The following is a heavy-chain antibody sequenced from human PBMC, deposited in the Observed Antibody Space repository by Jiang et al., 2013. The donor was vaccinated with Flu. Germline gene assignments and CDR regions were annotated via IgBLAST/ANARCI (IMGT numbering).Heavy chain of an antibody. CDR1: GFTFSNYA. J-gene: IGHJ4*02. V-gene: IGHV3-33*01. D-gene: IGHD3-10*01. CDR3: ARDASGGSGTYVRFDY. CDR2: IWYDGSEK. Sequence: RLSCAASGFTFSNYAMHWVRQAPGKGLEWVAVIWYDGSEKSYAGSVKGRFTISRDNSRNTLYLQMDSLRAEDTAVYSCARDASGGSGTYVRFDYWGQGTLVTVSP.